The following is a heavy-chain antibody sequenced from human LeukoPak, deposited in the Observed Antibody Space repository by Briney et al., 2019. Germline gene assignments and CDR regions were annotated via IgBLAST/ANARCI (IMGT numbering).Heavy chain of an antibody. CDR2: LSSDGDYK. J-gene: IGHJ4*02. Sequence: GSLRLSCAASGFTFSSYWMHWVRQAPGKGLVWVAVLSSDGDYKYYADSVKGRFTISRDNSKNTVYLQMTSLRSEDTAVYYCARPGGGAIRGYLDYWGQGTLVAVSS. V-gene: IGHV3-30*03. D-gene: IGHD3-10*01. CDR3: ARPGGGAIRGYLDY. CDR1: GFTFSSYW.